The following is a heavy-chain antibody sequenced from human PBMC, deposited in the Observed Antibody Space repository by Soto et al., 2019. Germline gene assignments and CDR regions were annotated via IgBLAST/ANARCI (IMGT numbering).Heavy chain of an antibody. CDR2: ISYDGRNK. J-gene: IGHJ4*02. D-gene: IGHD2-15*01. Sequence: GGSLRLSCAASGFIFSSYGMHWVRQAPGKGLEWVAVISYDGRNKYYTDSVKGRFTISRDNSKNTLYLQMNSLRAEDTAVYYCAKDPHILVVVAAVEPTFDYWGQGTLVTVSS. CDR3: AKDPHILVVVAAVEPTFDY. V-gene: IGHV3-30*18. CDR1: GFIFSSYG.